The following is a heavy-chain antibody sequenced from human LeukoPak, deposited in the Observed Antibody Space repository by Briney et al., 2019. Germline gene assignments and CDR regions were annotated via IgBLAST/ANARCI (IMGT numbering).Heavy chain of an antibody. Sequence: HPGGSLRLSCAASGFTFSSYEMNWVRQAPGKGLEWVSYISSSGSTIYYADSVKGRFTISGDNAKNSLYLQMNSLRAEDTAVYYCARGPDYVGYMDVWGKGTTVTISS. V-gene: IGHV3-48*03. CDR3: ARGPDYVGYMDV. D-gene: IGHD4-17*01. J-gene: IGHJ6*03. CDR2: ISSSGSTI. CDR1: GFTFSSYE.